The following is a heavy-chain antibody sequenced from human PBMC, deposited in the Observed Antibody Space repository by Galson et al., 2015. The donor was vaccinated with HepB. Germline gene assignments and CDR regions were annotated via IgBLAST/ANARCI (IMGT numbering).Heavy chain of an antibody. CDR3: AIQYYYDSSGRTPLGY. CDR2: INPSGGST. Sequence: SVKVSCKASGYTFTSYCMHWVRQAPGQGLEWMGIINPSGGSTSYAQKFQGRVTMTRDTSTSTVYMELSSLRSEDTAVYYCAIQYYYDSSGRTPLGYWGQGTLVTASS. CDR1: GYTFTSYC. J-gene: IGHJ4*02. V-gene: IGHV1-46*01. D-gene: IGHD3-22*01.